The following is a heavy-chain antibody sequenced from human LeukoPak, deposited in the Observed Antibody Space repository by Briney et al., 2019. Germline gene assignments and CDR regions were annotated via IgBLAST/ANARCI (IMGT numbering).Heavy chain of an antibody. Sequence: PSETLSLTCTVSGGSISSGGYYWSWIRQHPGKGLEWIGYIYYSGSTYYNPSLKSRVTISVDTSKNQFSLKLSSVTAADTAVYYCARVRGTVTTAHFDYWGQGTLVTVSS. J-gene: IGHJ4*02. D-gene: IGHD4-17*01. V-gene: IGHV4-31*03. CDR3: ARVRGTVTTAHFDY. CDR1: GGSISSGGYY. CDR2: IYYSGST.